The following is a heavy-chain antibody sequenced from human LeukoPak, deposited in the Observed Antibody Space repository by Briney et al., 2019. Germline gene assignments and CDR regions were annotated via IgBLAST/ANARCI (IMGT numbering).Heavy chain of an antibody. J-gene: IGHJ4*02. D-gene: IGHD3-22*01. CDR1: GYTFNGYY. CDR2: INPNSGGT. V-gene: IGHV1-2*02. Sequence: ASVKVSCKASGYTFNGYYMHWVRQAPGQGLEWMGWINPNSGGTNYAQKFQGRVTMTRDTSISTAYMELSRLRSDDTAVYYCARGRSYDSSGYYPLLPWGQGTLVTVSS. CDR3: ARGRSYDSSGYYPLLP.